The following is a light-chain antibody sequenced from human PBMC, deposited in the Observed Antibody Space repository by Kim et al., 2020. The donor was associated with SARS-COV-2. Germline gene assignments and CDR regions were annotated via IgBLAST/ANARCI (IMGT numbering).Light chain of an antibody. CDR2: AAS. CDR1: QVIRND. J-gene: IGKJ1*01. Sequence: ASVGDRVTTTCRASQVIRNDLGWYQQKPGKAPKLLISAASTLHTGVPSRFSGSGSGTDFTLTISSLQPEDFATYYCLQDYSYPWTFGQGTKVDIK. CDR3: LQDYSYPWT. V-gene: IGKV1-6*01.